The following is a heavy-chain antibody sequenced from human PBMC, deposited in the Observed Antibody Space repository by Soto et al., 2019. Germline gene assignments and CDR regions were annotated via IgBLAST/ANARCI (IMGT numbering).Heavy chain of an antibody. Sequence: QITLKESGPTLVKPTQTLTLTCIFSGFSLSSSGVGVGWIRQPPGKALEWLALIRWTDDKFYSPSLERRLTSTKDTPKNQVVLTITNMDPVDTATYYCAHRPWGGGVTFDYWGQGILVTVSS. CDR3: AHRPWGGGVTFDY. J-gene: IGHJ4*02. V-gene: IGHV2-5*01. D-gene: IGHD3-16*01. CDR2: IRWTDDK. CDR1: GFSLSSSGVG.